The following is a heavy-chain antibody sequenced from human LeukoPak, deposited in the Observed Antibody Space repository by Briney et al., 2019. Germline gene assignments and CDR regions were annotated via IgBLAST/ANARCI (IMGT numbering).Heavy chain of an antibody. Sequence: ASVKVSCKASGYTFTSYDINWVRQAPGQGPEWMGWIGTSTGDTKYTQKFQGRVTLTTDTSTSTAYMELSSLRSDDTAVYYCARDDNYGIFVNVDYWGQGTLVTVSS. D-gene: IGHD4-11*01. CDR3: ARDDNYGIFVNVDY. CDR1: GYTFTSYD. J-gene: IGHJ4*02. V-gene: IGHV1-18*01. CDR2: IGTSTGDT.